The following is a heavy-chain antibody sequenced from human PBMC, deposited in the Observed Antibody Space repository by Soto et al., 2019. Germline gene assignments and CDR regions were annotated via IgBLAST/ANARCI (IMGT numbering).Heavy chain of an antibody. V-gene: IGHV3-23*01. CDR2: ISGGGGNT. D-gene: IGHD3-10*01. Sequence: EVQLLESGGGLVQPGGSLRLSCAASGFTFSNYAMSWVRQTPGKGLEWVSSISGGGGNTYYPDSVKGRFTISRDNSKDRVYLQMNSLRAEDTAIYYWAKVGLWRGADYGGQGALVTVTS. J-gene: IGHJ4*02. CDR3: AKVGLWRGADY. CDR1: GFTFSNYA.